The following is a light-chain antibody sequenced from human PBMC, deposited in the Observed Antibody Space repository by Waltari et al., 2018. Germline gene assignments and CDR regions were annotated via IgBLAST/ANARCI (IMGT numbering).Light chain of an antibody. V-gene: IGLV3-25*03. CDR2: KDS. Sequence: SFELTQPPSLSVSPGQTARITCSGDALSKQYAHWHQQRPGLAPVLGIYKDSERPSGISERFAGSSSGTTVTLTISGVQAEDEADYYCQSADSSGSVVFGGGTKLTVL. CDR1: ALSKQY. J-gene: IGLJ2*01. CDR3: QSADSSGSVV.